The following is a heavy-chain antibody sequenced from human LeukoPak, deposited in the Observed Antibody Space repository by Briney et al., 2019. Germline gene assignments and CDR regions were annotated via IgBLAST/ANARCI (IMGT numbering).Heavy chain of an antibody. J-gene: IGHJ5*02. CDR1: GGSINNYY. D-gene: IGHD1-1*01. CDR3: ARSDWMRWFDP. CDR2: IYYSGST. V-gene: IGHV4-59*08. Sequence: PSETLSLTCTVSGGSINNYYWSWIRQPPGKGLEWIGYIYYSGSTNYNPSLKSRVTISVDTSKNQFSLKLSSVTAADTAVYYCARSDWMRWFDPWGLGALVTVSS.